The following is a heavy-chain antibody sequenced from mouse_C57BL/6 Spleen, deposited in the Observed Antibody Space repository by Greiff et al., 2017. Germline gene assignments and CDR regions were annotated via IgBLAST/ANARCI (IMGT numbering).Heavy chain of an antibody. Sequence: VQLQQPGAELVRPGSSVKLSCKASGYTFTSYWMHWVKQRPIQGLEWIGNIDPSDSETHYNQKFKDKATLTVDKSSSTAYMQLSSLTSEDSAVYYCARPGDITGDYAMDYWGQGTSVTVSS. J-gene: IGHJ4*01. CDR1: GYTFTSYW. V-gene: IGHV1-52*01. CDR2: IDPSDSET. D-gene: IGHD1-1*01. CDR3: ARPGDITGDYAMDY.